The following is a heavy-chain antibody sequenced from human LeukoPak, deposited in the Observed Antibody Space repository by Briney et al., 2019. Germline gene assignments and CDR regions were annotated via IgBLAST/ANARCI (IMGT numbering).Heavy chain of an antibody. CDR3: ARHWWSPYYFDY. D-gene: IGHD2-15*01. CDR1: GGSITTYY. J-gene: IGHJ4*02. V-gene: IGHV4-34*01. CDR2: INHSGST. Sequence: SETLSLTCTVSGGSITTYYWSWIRQPPGKGLEWIGEINHSGSTNYNPSLKSRVTISVDTSKNQFSLKLSSVTAADTAVYYCARHWWSPYYFDYWGQGTLVTVSS.